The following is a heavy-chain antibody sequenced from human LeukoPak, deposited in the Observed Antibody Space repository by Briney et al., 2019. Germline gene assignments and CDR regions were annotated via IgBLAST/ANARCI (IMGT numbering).Heavy chain of an antibody. V-gene: IGHV3-23*01. CDR2: ISGNGGST. CDR3: AKDRLNAARGVNDY. D-gene: IGHD3-10*01. CDR1: GFTFNNYA. J-gene: IGHJ4*02. Sequence: GGSLRLSCAASGFTFNNYAMTWVRQAPGKGLEWVSGISGNGGSTYYADSVKGRFTISRDNSKNTLFLQMNSLRAEDTAIYYCAKDRLNAARGVNDYWGQGTLATVSS.